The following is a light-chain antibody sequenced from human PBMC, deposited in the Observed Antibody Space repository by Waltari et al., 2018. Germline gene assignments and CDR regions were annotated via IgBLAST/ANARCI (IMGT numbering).Light chain of an antibody. Sequence: DIQMTQSPSSLSASVGDTVTITCRASQGISSSLAWYQQRPGKAPKLLLYDASTLESGVPSRFSGSGSGTDYTLSINSLQPEDFAIYYCQQYYSMPWTFGLGTKVEIK. CDR3: QQYYSMPWT. CDR1: QGISSS. V-gene: IGKV1-NL1*01. J-gene: IGKJ1*01. CDR2: DAS.